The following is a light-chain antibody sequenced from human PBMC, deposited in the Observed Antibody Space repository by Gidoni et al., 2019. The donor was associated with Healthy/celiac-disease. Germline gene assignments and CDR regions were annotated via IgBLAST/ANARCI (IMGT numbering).Light chain of an antibody. J-gene: IGKJ1*01. CDR1: QSVSSN. CDR3: QQYNNWPPWT. V-gene: IGKV3-15*01. Sequence: EIVMTQSPATLSVFPGERATLSCRASQSVSSNLAWYQQKPGQAPRLLIYDASTRATGIPARFSCSGSGTEFTLTISSLQSEDFAVYYCQQYNNWPPWTFGQGTKVEFK. CDR2: DAS.